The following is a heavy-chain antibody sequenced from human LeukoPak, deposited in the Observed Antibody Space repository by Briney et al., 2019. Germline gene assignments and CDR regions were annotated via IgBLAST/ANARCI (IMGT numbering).Heavy chain of an antibody. CDR3: ARMDYYFDY. CDR2: IDANGNT. CDR1: GASVSSYY. Sequence: PSETLSLTCTVSGASVSSYYWIWIRQPAGRGLEWIGRIDANGNTNYNLSLQSRVTISVDTAKNQFSLKLTSVTAADTAVYYCARMDYYFDYWGQGTLVTVSS. D-gene: IGHD2-2*03. V-gene: IGHV4-4*07. J-gene: IGHJ4*02.